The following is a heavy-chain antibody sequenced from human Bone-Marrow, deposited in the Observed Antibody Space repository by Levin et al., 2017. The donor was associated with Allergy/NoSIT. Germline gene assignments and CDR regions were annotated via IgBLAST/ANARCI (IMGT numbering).Heavy chain of an antibody. Sequence: GESLKISCSASGVTLSAYVFHWVRQAPGKGLEYVSGINKDGSTTHYADSVKGRFTISRDNSKNTLYLQMSSLRTDDTAVYHCVKEGHSSGDCGSFDIWGQGTTVTVFS. CDR1: GVTLSAYV. J-gene: IGHJ3*02. CDR2: INKDGSTT. V-gene: IGHV3-64D*06. CDR3: VKEGHSSGDCGSFDI. D-gene: IGHD6-19*01.